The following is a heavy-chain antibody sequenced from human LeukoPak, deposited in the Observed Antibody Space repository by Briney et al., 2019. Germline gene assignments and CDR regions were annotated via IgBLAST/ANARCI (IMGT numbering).Heavy chain of an antibody. Sequence: GGSLRLSCAAAGFTFSRYSMSWVRQARGKGREWVSSISRAGGYIYHADSLQGRFTISSDNAKHSLDLQMNSLRAEDTAVYYCARKGVTSDDYFYMDVWGKGTTVTVSS. V-gene: IGHV3-21*01. CDR1: GFTFSRYS. D-gene: IGHD4-11*01. J-gene: IGHJ6*03. CDR3: ARKGVTSDDYFYMDV. CDR2: ISRAGGYI.